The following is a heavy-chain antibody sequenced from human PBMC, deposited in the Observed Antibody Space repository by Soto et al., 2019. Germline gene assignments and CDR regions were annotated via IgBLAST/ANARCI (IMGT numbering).Heavy chain of an antibody. J-gene: IGHJ5*02. V-gene: IGHV3-7*05. D-gene: IGHD6-19*01. CDR2: IKQDGSEK. CDR3: ARGSGGYSSGWYWFDP. CDR1: GFTFSSYW. Sequence: GGSLRLSCAASGFTFSSYWMSWVRQAPGKGLEWVANIKQDGSEKYYVDSVKGRFTISRDNAKNSLYLQMNSLRAEDTAVYYCARGSGGYSSGWYWFDPWGQGTLVTVSS.